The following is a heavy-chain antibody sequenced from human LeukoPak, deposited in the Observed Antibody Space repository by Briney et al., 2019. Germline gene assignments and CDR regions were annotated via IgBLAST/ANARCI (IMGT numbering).Heavy chain of an antibody. CDR3: TRGARQYSGNDYHSSAFDI. J-gene: IGHJ3*02. V-gene: IGHV3-30*04. CDR2: IKYDGDNK. Sequence: GGSLRLSCAASGFTFSYYAMHWVRQPPGKGLEWVANIKYDGDNKYYADSVKGRFTISRDNSNTLCLQMNSLRAEDTAMYYCTRGARQYSGNDYHSSAFDIWGQGTIVTVSS. D-gene: IGHD1-26*01. CDR1: GFTFSYYA.